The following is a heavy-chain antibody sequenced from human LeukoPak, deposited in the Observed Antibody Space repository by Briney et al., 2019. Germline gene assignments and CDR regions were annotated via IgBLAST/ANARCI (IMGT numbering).Heavy chain of an antibody. CDR1: HYSISSGYY. Sequence: SETLSLTCTVSHYSISSGYYWGWIRQPPGKGLEWIGSIYHNGVKFYNPSLRSRISTSVDTSRNQFSLRLSSVTAADTAVYDCGRSYHDDAWAAFDIWGQGTVVTTSS. V-gene: IGHV4-38-2*02. CDR2: IYHNGVK. D-gene: IGHD3-16*01. J-gene: IGHJ3*02. CDR3: GRSYHDDAWAAFDI.